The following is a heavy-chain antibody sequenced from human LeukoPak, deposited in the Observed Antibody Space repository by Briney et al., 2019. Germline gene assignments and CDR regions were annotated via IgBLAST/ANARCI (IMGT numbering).Heavy chain of an antibody. CDR1: GGSISSYY. D-gene: IGHD3-22*01. Sequence: PSETLSLTCTVSGGSISSYYWSWIRQPAGKGLEWIGRIYSSGSANYNLSLKSQVSMSVDTSKNQFSLKLNSVTAADTAVYYCARNYYDTNGYYSGFDYWGQGTLVTVSS. CDR2: IYSSGSA. V-gene: IGHV4-4*07. CDR3: ARNYYDTNGYYSGFDY. J-gene: IGHJ4*02.